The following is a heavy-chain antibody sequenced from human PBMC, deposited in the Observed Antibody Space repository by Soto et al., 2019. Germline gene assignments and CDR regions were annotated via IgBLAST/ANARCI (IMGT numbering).Heavy chain of an antibody. V-gene: IGHV4-39*01. CDR1: GGSISSSSYY. Sequence: SETLSLTCTVSGGSISSSSYYWGWIRQPPGKGLEWIGSIYYSGSTYYNPSLKSRVTISVDTSKNQFSLKLSSVTAADTAVYYCARHYGHHNCSSTSCDYYYYYMDVWGKGTTVTVSS. J-gene: IGHJ6*03. CDR2: IYYSGST. CDR3: ARHYGHHNCSSTSCDYYYYYMDV. D-gene: IGHD2-2*01.